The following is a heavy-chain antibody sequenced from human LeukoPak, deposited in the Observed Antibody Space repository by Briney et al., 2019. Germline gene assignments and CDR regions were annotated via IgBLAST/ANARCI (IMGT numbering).Heavy chain of an antibody. CDR2: ISSSSSTI. CDR3: ARVYVYGMDV. V-gene: IGHV3-48*04. CDR1: GFTFSSYA. Sequence: PGGSLRLSCAASGFTFSSYAMNWVRQLPGQGLEWVSYISSSSSTIYYADSVKGRFTISRDNAKNSLYLQMNSLRAEDTAVYYCARVYVYGMDVWGPGTTVTVSS. J-gene: IGHJ6*02. D-gene: IGHD3-10*02.